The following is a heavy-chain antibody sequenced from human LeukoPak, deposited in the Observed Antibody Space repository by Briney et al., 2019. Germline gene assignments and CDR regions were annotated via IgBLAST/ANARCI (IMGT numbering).Heavy chain of an antibody. J-gene: IGHJ4*02. V-gene: IGHV3-43D*03. D-gene: IGHD6-13*01. CDR1: GFTFDDYA. CDR2: ITWDSDST. CDR3: AKGTSSWHEFDY. Sequence: GGSLRLSCAASGFTFDDYAMDWVRQAPGKGLEWVSLITWDSDSTYYADSVKGRFTISRDNSKNSLYLQMNSLRPEDTALYYCAKGTSSWHEFDYWGQGALVTVSS.